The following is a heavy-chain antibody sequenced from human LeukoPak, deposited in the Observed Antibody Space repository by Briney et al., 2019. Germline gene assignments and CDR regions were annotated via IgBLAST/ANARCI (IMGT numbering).Heavy chain of an antibody. V-gene: IGHV3-7*03. CDR1: GFTFSSYW. CDR2: IKQDGSEK. D-gene: IGHD6-13*01. Sequence: GGSLRLSCAASGFTFSSYWMSWVRQAPGKGLEWVANIKQDGSEKYYLDSVKGRFTISRDNAKNSLYLQMNSLRAEDTALYYCARGGFQQPLAFDYWGQGTLVTVSS. CDR3: ARGGFQQPLAFDY. J-gene: IGHJ4*02.